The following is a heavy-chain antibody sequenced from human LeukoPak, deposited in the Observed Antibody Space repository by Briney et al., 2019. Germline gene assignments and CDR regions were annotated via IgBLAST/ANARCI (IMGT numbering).Heavy chain of an antibody. Sequence: GGSLRLSCAASGFTFSSYSMNWVRQAPGKGLEWVSSISSSSSYIYYADSVKGRFTISRDNAKNSLYLQMNSLRAEDTAVYYCARAEFYDFWSGPLDYWGQGTLVTVSS. D-gene: IGHD3-3*01. CDR1: GFTFSSYS. V-gene: IGHV3-21*01. CDR2: ISSSSSYI. CDR3: ARAEFYDFWSGPLDY. J-gene: IGHJ4*02.